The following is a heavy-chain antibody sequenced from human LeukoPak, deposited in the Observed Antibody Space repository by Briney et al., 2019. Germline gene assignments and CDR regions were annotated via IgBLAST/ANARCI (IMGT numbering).Heavy chain of an antibody. V-gene: IGHV4-34*01. Sequence: SETLSLTCAVYGGSFSGYYWSWIRQPPGKGLEWIGEINHSGSTNYNPSLKSRVTISVDTSKNQFSLKLSSVTAADTAVYYCASLRERSYYARGFDCWGQGTLVTVSS. CDR1: GGSFSGYY. D-gene: IGHD4-11*01. J-gene: IGHJ4*02. CDR3: ASLRERSYYARGFDC. CDR2: INHSGST.